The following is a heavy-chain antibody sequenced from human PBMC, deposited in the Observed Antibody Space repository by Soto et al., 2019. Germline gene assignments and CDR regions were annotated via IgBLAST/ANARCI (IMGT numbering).Heavy chain of an antibody. CDR2: IAFDGTIK. CDR3: ARDMFRGTPDYLDY. V-gene: IGHV3-30*04. D-gene: IGHD3-10*01. CDR1: GFTFSNYP. Sequence: GGSLRLSCAASGFTFSNYPFHWVRQAPGKRLEWVAVIAFDGTIKLYADTVKGRFTISRDDSKNTLYLQMNSLRDEDTVVYYCARDMFRGTPDYLDYWGQGTLVTVSS. J-gene: IGHJ4*02.